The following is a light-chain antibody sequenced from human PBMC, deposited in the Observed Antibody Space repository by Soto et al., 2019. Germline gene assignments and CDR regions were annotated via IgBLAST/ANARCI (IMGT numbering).Light chain of an antibody. CDR2: VNSDGSH. CDR3: QTWGTGIFVV. J-gene: IGLJ2*01. Sequence: QSVLTQSPSASASLGASVNVTCTLSNGHNSYAIAWHQQQPEKGPRYLMKVNSDGSHIKGDGIPDRFSGSSSGSERYLTISSLQSEDEADYYCQTWGTGIFVVFGGGTKLTVL. V-gene: IGLV4-69*01. CDR1: NGHNSYA.